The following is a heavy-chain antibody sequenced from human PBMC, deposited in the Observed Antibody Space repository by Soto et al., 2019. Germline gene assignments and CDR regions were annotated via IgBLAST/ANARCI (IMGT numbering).Heavy chain of an antibody. D-gene: IGHD3-10*01. J-gene: IGHJ6*03. CDR3: ARGVGGLGRITMVRVSLAEYYYMDV. CDR2: INHSGST. V-gene: IGHV4-34*01. CDR1: GGSFSGYY. Sequence: PSETLSLTCAVYGGSFSGYYWSWIRQPPGKGLEWIGEINHSGSTNYNPSLKSRVTISVDTSKNQFSLKLSSVTAADTAVYYCARGVGGLGRITMVRVSLAEYYYMDVWGKGTTVTVSS.